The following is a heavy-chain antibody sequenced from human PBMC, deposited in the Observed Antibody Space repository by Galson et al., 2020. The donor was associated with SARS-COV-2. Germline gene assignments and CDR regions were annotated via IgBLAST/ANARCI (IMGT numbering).Heavy chain of an antibody. CDR2: ISSISTYI. Sequence: GGSLKLSCAASGFSFSSYSMNWVRQAPGKGLEWVSSISSISTYIYYIDSVKGRFTISRDNAKNSLYLQMNSLRAEDTAVYYCAREGTPMVLRNWFDPWGQGTLVTVSS. D-gene: IGHD5-18*01. CDR1: GFSFSSYS. V-gene: IGHV3-21*01. J-gene: IGHJ5*02. CDR3: AREGTPMVLRNWFDP.